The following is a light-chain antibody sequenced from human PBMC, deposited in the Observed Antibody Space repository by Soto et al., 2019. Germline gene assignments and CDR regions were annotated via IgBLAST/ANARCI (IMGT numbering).Light chain of an antibody. CDR3: QQFDGSLWT. Sequence: EIVMTQSPATLSVSPGERATFSCRASQSVSSNLAWYQQKPGQAPRLLIYDASTRATGIPDRFSGSGSGTDFTLTISRLEPEDFAVYCCQQFDGSLWTFGPGTKVDIK. J-gene: IGKJ1*01. V-gene: IGKV3D-15*01. CDR1: QSVSSN. CDR2: DAS.